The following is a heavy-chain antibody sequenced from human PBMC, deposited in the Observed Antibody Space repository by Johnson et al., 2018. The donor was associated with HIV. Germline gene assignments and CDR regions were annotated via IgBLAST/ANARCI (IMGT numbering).Heavy chain of an antibody. J-gene: IGHJ3*02. V-gene: IGHV3-30-3*01. CDR2: ISYDGSNK. Sequence: QVQLVESGGGVVQPGRSLRLSCAASGFTFSSYAMHWVRQAPGKGLEWVTIISYDGSNKYYADSVKGRFTISRDNSKNTLYLQMNSLRDEDTAVYYCAREGGGTLLLGDEGAFDIWGQGTMVTGSS. D-gene: IGHD3-10*01. CDR3: AREGGGTLLLGDEGAFDI. CDR1: GFTFSSYA.